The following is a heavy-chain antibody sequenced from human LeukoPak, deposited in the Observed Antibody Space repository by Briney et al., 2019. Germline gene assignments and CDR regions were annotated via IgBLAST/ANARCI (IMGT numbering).Heavy chain of an antibody. D-gene: IGHD1/OR15-1a*01. Sequence: SETLSLTRTVSGGAISSYCWSWIRQPPGKGLEWIGYVYYSGSTNYNPSLNSRVTISIDMSKNQFSLSLNSVTAADTAVYFCARGSGTGRPNFDYWGQGTLVTVSS. CDR2: VYYSGST. CDR3: ARGSGTGRPNFDY. V-gene: IGHV4-59*01. CDR1: GGAISSYC. J-gene: IGHJ4*02.